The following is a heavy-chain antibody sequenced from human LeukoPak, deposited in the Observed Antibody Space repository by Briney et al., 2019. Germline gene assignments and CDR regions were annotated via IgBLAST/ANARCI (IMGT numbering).Heavy chain of an antibody. CDR1: GYTFTGYY. D-gene: IGHD1-14*01. Sequence: ASVKVSCKASGYTFTGYYMHWVRQAPGQGLEWMGWINPNSGGTNYAQKFQGRVTMTRDTSISTAYMELSRLRSDDTAVYYCARTKAPPDPWAWFDPWGQGILVTV. CDR3: ARTKAPPDPWAWFDP. CDR2: INPNSGGT. J-gene: IGHJ5*02. V-gene: IGHV1-2*02.